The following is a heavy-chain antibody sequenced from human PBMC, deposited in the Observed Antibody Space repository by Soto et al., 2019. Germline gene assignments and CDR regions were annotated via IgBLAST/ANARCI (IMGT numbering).Heavy chain of an antibody. CDR2: ISSSSSYI. CDR1: GFTFSSYS. V-gene: IGHV3-21*04. CDR3: AKGAYYDLLTAYYALYFDY. J-gene: IGHJ4*02. Sequence: GESLRLSCAASGFTFSSYSMNWVRQAPGKGLEWVSSISSSSSYIYYADSVKGRFTISRDNAKNSLYLQMNTLKAEDTAVYYCAKGAYYDLLTAYYALYFDYWGQGALVTVSS. D-gene: IGHD3-9*01.